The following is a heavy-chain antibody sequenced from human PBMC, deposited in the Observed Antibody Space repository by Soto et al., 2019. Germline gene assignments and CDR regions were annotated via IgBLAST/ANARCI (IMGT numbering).Heavy chain of an antibody. CDR3: ARISVDTAMAQDY. D-gene: IGHD5-18*01. CDR1: GGSISSGGYY. Sequence: QVQLQESGPGLMKPSQTLSLTCTVSGGSISSGGYYWSWIRQHPGKGLEWIGYIYYSGSTYYNPSLKSRVTISVDTSKNQFSLKLSSVTAADTAVYYCARISVDTAMAQDYWGQGTLVTVSS. V-gene: IGHV4-31*03. J-gene: IGHJ4*02. CDR2: IYYSGST.